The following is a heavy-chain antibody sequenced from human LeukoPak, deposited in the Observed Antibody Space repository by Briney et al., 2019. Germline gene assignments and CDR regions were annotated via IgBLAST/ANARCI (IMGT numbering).Heavy chain of an antibody. CDR1: GFTISSYA. Sequence: GGSLRLSCAASGFTISSYAKSWVRQAPGKGLEWVSAITGSGGSTYYADSVKGRFTISRDNSKNALYLQMNSLRAEDSAVYYCANVRKFGRSGGSCYGIDYWGQGTLVTVSS. CDR3: ANVRKFGRSGGSCYGIDY. CDR2: ITGSGGST. J-gene: IGHJ4*02. D-gene: IGHD2-15*01. V-gene: IGHV3-23*01.